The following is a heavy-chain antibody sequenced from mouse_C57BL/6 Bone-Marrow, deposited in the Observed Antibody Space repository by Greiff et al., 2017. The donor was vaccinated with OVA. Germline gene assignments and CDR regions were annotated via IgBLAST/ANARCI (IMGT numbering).Heavy chain of an antibody. CDR1: GFTFSDYG. Sequence: EVQGVESGGGLVKPGGSLKLSCAASGFTFSDYGMHWVRQAPEKGLEWVAYISSGSSTIYYADTVKGRFTISRDNAKNTLFLQMTSLRSEDTAMYYCANFPHYYGSSYDRYFDVWGTGTTVTVSS. J-gene: IGHJ1*03. CDR3: ANFPHYYGSSYDRYFDV. V-gene: IGHV5-17*01. D-gene: IGHD1-1*01. CDR2: ISSGSSTI.